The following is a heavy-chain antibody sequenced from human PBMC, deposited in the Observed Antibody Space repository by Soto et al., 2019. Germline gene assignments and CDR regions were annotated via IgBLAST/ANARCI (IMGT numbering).Heavy chain of an antibody. Sequence: SETLSLTCTVSGGSISSYYWSWIRQPPGKGLEWIGYIYYSGSTYYNPSLKSRVTISVDTSKNQFSLKLSSVTAADTAVYYCAREVQPRYFDYWGQGTLVTVSS. CDR2: IYYSGST. V-gene: IGHV4-59*12. CDR3: AREVQPRYFDY. D-gene: IGHD1-1*01. CDR1: GGSISSYY. J-gene: IGHJ4*02.